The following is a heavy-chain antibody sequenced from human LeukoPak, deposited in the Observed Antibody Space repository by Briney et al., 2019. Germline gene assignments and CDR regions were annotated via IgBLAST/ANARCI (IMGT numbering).Heavy chain of an antibody. D-gene: IGHD1-26*01. CDR2: IKQDGSEK. CDR1: GGSISSYY. V-gene: IGHV3-7*01. CDR3: ARRYSGSYFLWYYYGMDV. J-gene: IGHJ6*02. Sequence: ETLSLTCTVSGGSISSYYWSWVRQAPGKGLEWVANIKQDGSEKYYVDSVKGRFTISRDNAKNSLYLQMNSLRAEDTAVYYCARRYSGSYFLWYYYGMDVWGQGTTVTVSS.